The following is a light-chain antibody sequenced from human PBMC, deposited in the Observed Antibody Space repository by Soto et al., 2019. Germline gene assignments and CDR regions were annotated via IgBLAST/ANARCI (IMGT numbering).Light chain of an antibody. V-gene: IGKV1-27*01. CDR1: QGIAPY. CDR2: ATS. Sequence: DVQMTQSPSSLSASVGDRVNITCRASQGIAPYLAWFQKKPGEVPRLLIYATSTLQSGVKARFSGSGSGTDFPPTNSSPQPEDLVTYYCQKYNSAPLTFGGGTKVEIK. CDR3: QKYNSAPLT. J-gene: IGKJ4*01.